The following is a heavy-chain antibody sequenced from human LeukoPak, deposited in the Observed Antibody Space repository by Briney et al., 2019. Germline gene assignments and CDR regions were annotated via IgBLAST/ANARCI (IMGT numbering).Heavy chain of an antibody. Sequence: SETLSLTCVVFNGSLSGYSWSWIRQPPGKGLEWIGEINHSGNTNYNPSLKSRVTTSVDTSKSQFSLKLNSVTAADTAVYFCARGLSASRRWFDAWGQGTLVTVSS. CDR3: ARGLSASRRWFDA. CDR2: INHSGNT. V-gene: IGHV4-34*01. CDR1: NGSLSGYS. J-gene: IGHJ5*02. D-gene: IGHD2-2*01.